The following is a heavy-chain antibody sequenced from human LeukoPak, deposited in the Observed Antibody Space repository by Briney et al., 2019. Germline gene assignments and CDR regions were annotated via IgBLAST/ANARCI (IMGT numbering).Heavy chain of an antibody. CDR1: GDSIGNYY. CDR3: ARRESNDILTGYLYREY. CDR2: INHSGST. V-gene: IGHV4-34*01. Sequence: SETLSLTCTVSGDSIGNYYWSWIRQPPGKGLEWIGEINHSGSTNYNPSLKSRVTISVDTSKNQFSLKLSSVTAADTAVYYCARRESNDILTGYLYREYWGQGTLVTVSS. D-gene: IGHD3-9*01. J-gene: IGHJ4*02.